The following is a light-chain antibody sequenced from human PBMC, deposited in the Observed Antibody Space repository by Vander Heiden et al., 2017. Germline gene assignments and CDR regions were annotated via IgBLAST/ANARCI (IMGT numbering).Light chain of an antibody. CDR3: QQRDNWPLT. CDR2: DAS. J-gene: IGKJ4*01. Sequence: EVVFTQSPATLSLSPGERATLSCRASQSVATYLAWYQQKPGQAPRLLIFDASKRATGIPGRFSGSGCGTDFTLTISSLEPEDFAIYYCQQRDNWPLTFGGGTTVEIK. V-gene: IGKV3-11*01. CDR1: QSVATY.